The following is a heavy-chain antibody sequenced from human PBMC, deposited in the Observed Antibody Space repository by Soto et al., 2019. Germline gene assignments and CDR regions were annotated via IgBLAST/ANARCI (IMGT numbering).Heavy chain of an antibody. Sequence: KLSETLSLTCSGSGASINNYYWSWIRQPPGKGLEWIGYVYYTGSTSTKYNPSLQSRVAMSVDSSKNQFSLKLTSMTAADTAIYYCAKYRRTDAEGYRLDFWGPGTLVTSPQ. CDR3: AKYRRTDAEGYRLDF. CDR2: VYYTGSTST. CDR1: GASINNYY. V-gene: IGHV4-59*01. J-gene: IGHJ4*02. D-gene: IGHD5-12*01.